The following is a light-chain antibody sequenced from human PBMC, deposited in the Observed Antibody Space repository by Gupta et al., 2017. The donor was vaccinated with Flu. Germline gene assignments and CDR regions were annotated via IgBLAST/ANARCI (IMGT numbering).Light chain of an antibody. CDR2: GAS. Sequence: EIVLTQSPGTLSLSPGERATLPCRASESVIGRYFAWFQQKPGQAPRLLIYGASSRATGIPDRFSGSGSGTDFTLTISRLEPEDFAVYYCQQDGSSYTFGQGTKLEIK. V-gene: IGKV3-20*01. J-gene: IGKJ2*01. CDR1: ESVIGRY. CDR3: QQDGSSYT.